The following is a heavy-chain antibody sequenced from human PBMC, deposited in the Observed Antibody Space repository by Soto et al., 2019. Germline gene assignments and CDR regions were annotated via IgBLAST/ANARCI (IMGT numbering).Heavy chain of an antibody. CDR2: TRNKANSYTT. Sequence: EVQLVESGGGLVQPGGSLRLSCAASGFTFSYHYMDWVRQAPGKGLEWVGRTRNKANSYTTEYATSVKGRFNISRDDRKNSLNLQINNLKTEDTAVYYCAREGGFYWGQGTLVTVSS. J-gene: IGHJ4*02. V-gene: IGHV3-72*01. CDR1: GFTFSYHY. CDR3: AREGGFY.